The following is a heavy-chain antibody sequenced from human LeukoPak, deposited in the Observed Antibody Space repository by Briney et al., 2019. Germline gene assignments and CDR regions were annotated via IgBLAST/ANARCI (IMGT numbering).Heavy chain of an antibody. D-gene: IGHD6-19*01. V-gene: IGHV4-59*08. CDR2: IYYSGTT. CDR1: GGSISSHY. J-gene: IGHJ2*01. Sequence: SETLSLTCTVSGGSISSHYWSWFRQTPGERPEWIAFIYYSGTTNYNPSLKGRVTISIDSSKNQFSLKLSSVTAADTAVYYCAGHDEGSGWYRSYIDLWGRGTLVIVSS. CDR3: AGHDEGSGWYRSYIDL.